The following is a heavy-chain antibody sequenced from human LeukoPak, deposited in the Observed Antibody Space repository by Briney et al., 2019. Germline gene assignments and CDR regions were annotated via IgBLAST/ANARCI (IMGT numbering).Heavy chain of an antibody. CDR1: GFTFDDYG. CDR2: INWNGGST. D-gene: IGHD2-2*02. V-gene: IGHV3-20*04. J-gene: IGHJ4*02. Sequence: GGSLRLSCAASGFTFDDYGMSWVRQAPGKGLEWVSGINWNGGSTGYADSVKGRFTISRDNAKNDLYLQMNSLRADDTALYYCARDVAFYCSSTSSYSDYWGQGTLVTVSS. CDR3: ARDVAFYCSSTSSYSDY.